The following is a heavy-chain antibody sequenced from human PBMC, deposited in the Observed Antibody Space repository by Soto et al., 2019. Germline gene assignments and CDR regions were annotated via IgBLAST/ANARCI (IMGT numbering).Heavy chain of an antibody. Sequence: QVQLQESGPGLVKPSQTLFLTCTVSGGSISSDDYYWSWIRQPPGKGLEWIGHIYYNGNTYYNPSLKSRLTMSLDTSQNQFSMHLTSVIAADSAVYFCARATTVTSSFFYYGLDVWGQGTTVTVSS. CDR1: GGSISSDDYY. D-gene: IGHD4-17*01. CDR2: IYYNGNT. J-gene: IGHJ6*02. CDR3: ARATTVTSSFFYYGLDV. V-gene: IGHV4-30-4*01.